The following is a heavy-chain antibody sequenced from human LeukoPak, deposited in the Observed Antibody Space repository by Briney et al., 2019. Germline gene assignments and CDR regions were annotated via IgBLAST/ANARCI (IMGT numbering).Heavy chain of an antibody. CDR3: AQSPSNYETLPDAFDI. CDR1: GYTFTGYY. CDR2: IIPIFGTA. J-gene: IGHJ3*02. D-gene: IGHD4-11*01. Sequence: AAVKVSCKASGYTFTGYYMHWVRQAPGQGLKWMGGIIPIFGTANYAQKFQGRVTITADESTSTAYMELSSLRSEDTAVYYCAQSPSNYETLPDAFDIWGQGTMVTVSS. V-gene: IGHV1-69*13.